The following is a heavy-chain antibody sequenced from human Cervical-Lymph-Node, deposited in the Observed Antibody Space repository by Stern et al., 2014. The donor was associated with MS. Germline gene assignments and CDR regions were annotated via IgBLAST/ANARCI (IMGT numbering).Heavy chain of an antibody. CDR1: GFTFSSYG. CDR2: IWYDGINK. CDR3: ARATHDLGY. V-gene: IGHV3-33*01. D-gene: IGHD5-24*01. J-gene: IGHJ4*02. Sequence: VKLVESGGGVVKPGRSVRVSCEASGFTFSSYGMNWVRQAAGKGLEWVGVIWYDGINKYYADSVKVRFTISRDNSKNTLYLQMNSLRAEYTAVYYCARATHDLGYWGQGTLVTVSS.